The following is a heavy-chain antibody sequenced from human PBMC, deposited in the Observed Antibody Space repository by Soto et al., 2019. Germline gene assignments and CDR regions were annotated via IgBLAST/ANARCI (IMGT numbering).Heavy chain of an antibody. D-gene: IGHD3-3*01. CDR3: ARQYYDFWSGYPYYFDY. CDR2: ISAYNGNT. J-gene: IGHJ4*02. CDR1: GYTFTSYG. V-gene: IGHV1-18*04. Sequence: ASVKVSCKASGYTFTSYGISWVRQAPGQGLEWMGWISAYNGNTNYAQKLQGRVTMTTDTSTSTAYMELRSLRSDDTAVYYCARQYYDFWSGYPYYFDYWGQGTLVTVSS.